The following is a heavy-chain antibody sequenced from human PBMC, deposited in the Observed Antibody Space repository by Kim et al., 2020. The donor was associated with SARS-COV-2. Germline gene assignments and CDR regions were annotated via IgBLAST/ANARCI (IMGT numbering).Heavy chain of an antibody. V-gene: IGHV3-13*01. CDR3: ARGGYSGSYYGYYYGMDV. CDR2: IGTAGDT. Sequence: GGSLRLSCAASGFTFSSYDMHWVRQATGKGLEWVSAIGTAGDTYYPGSVKGRFTISRENAKNSLYLQMNSLRAGDTAVYYCARGGYSGSYYGYYYGMDVWGQGTTVTVSS. J-gene: IGHJ6*02. D-gene: IGHD1-26*01. CDR1: GFTFSSYD.